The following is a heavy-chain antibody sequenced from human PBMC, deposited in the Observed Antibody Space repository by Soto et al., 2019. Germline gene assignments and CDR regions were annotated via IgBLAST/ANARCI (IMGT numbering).Heavy chain of an antibody. J-gene: IGHJ4*02. CDR1: GGSISSYY. CDR3: AAGYCSGGSCSDHFDF. D-gene: IGHD2-15*01. V-gene: IGHV4-59*01. CDR2: IYYSGST. Sequence: SETLSLTCTVSGGSISSYYWSWIRQPPGKGLEWIGYIYYSGSTNYNPSLKSRVTISVDTSKNQFSLKLSSVTAADTAVYYCAAGYCSGGSCSDHFDFWGQGTLVTVSS.